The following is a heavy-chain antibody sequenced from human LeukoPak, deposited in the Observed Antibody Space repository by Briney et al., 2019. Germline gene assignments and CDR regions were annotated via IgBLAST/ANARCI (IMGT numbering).Heavy chain of an antibody. CDR2: ISGHGGST. J-gene: IGHJ4*02. CDR1: GFTFSSYA. Sequence: PGGSLRLSCAASGFTFSSYAMSWVRQAPGKGLEWVSAISGHGGSTHYADSVKGRFTISRDNSKNTLYLQMNSLRAEDTAVYYCAKSVSQRPDYWGQGTLVTVSA. CDR3: AKSVSQRPDY. V-gene: IGHV3-23*01.